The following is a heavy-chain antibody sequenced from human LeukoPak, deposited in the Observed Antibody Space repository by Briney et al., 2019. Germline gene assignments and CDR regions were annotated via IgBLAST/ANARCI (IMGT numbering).Heavy chain of an antibody. J-gene: IGHJ6*03. CDR1: GYTFTSYG. D-gene: IGHD4-17*01. CDR2: TSAYNGNT. CDR3: AREHDYGDYGTHYYYYMDV. Sequence: GASVKVSCKASGYTFTSYGISWVRQAPGQGLEWTGWTSAYNGNTNYAQKLQGRVTMTTDTSTSTAYMELRSLRSDDTAVYYCAREHDYGDYGTHYYYYMDVWGKGTTVTVSS. V-gene: IGHV1-18*01.